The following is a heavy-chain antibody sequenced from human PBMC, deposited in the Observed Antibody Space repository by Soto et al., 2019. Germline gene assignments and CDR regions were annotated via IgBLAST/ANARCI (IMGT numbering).Heavy chain of an antibody. D-gene: IGHD3-16*02. CDR3: ARCPISHDYVWGSYRFYYYGMDV. J-gene: IGHJ6*01. Sequence: WGSLGIACATSGFTVSINYMSWVRQAPGKGLDFLSVIYSGGSTYYADSVKGRFTISRDNSKNTLYLQMNSLRAEDTAVYYCARCPISHDYVWGSYRFYYYGMDVWGQGTTVTVSS. V-gene: IGHV3-53*01. CDR2: IYSGGST. CDR1: GFTVSINY.